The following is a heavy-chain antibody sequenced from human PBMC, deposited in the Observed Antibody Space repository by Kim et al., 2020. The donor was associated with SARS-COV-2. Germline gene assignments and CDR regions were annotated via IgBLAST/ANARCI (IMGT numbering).Heavy chain of an antibody. V-gene: IGHV3-23*01. D-gene: IGHD5-18*01. CDR3: ASGYTYGHFDY. CDR2: ISGNGAGT. Sequence: GGSLRLSCAASGFTFSNYAMNWVLQAPGKGLEWVSAISGNGAGTYFAGSVKGRFTISRDNSKNTMFLQMNSLRAEDTALYYCASGYTYGHFDYWGQGTLVTVSS. J-gene: IGHJ4*02. CDR1: GFTFSNYA.